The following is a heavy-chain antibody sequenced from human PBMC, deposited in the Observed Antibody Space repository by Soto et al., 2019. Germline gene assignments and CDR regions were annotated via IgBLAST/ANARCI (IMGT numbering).Heavy chain of an antibody. J-gene: IGHJ4*02. Sequence: QVQLVQSGAEVTRPGASVKVSCKASGYSFISHYIHWVRQAPGQGLEWMGFINPSGGSATLAQKFQSRVTMTRDTSTSTVYMELTILRSEDAAVYYCARDYLSSKLSLSYLDFWGQGTLVTVSS. D-gene: IGHD2-2*01. V-gene: IGHV1-46*01. CDR3: ARDYLSSKLSLSYLDF. CDR1: GYSFISHY. CDR2: INPSGGSA.